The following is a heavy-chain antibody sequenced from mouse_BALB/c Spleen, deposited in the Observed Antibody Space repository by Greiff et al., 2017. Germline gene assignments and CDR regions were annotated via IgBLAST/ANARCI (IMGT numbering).Heavy chain of an antibody. Sequence: QVQLQQPGAELVKPGASVKLSCKASGYTFTSYWMHWVKQRPGQGLEWIGEINPSNGRTNYNEKFKSKATLTVDKSSSTAYMQLSSLTSEDSAVYYCARITTVVASPSYYAMDYWGQGTSVTVSS. D-gene: IGHD1-1*01. V-gene: IGHV1S81*02. CDR2: INPSNGRT. J-gene: IGHJ4*01. CDR1: GYTFTSYW. CDR3: ARITTVVASPSYYAMDY.